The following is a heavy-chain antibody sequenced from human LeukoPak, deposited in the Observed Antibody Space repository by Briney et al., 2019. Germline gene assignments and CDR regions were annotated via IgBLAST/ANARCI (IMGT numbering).Heavy chain of an antibody. CDR3: ARTYYDILTAYNPYFDY. J-gene: IGHJ4*02. V-gene: IGHV3-7*01. D-gene: IGHD3-9*01. CDR2: IKQDGSEK. Sequence: GGSLRLSCAASGFTSSSYWMSWVRQAPGKGLEWVANIKQDGSEKYYVDSVKGRFTISRDNAKNSLYLQMNSLRAEDTAVYYCARTYYDILTAYNPYFDYWGQGTLVTVSS. CDR1: GFTSSSYW.